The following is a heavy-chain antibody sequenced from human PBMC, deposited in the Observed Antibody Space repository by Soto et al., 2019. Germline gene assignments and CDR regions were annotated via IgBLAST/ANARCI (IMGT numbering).Heavy chain of an antibody. V-gene: IGHV4-31*01. CDR3: ATTGGYGTPGDY. CDR1: GGSVSSGDYY. CDR2: ISYTGST. D-gene: IGHD5-12*01. J-gene: IGHJ4*02. Sequence: QVHLQESGPGLVKPSQTLSLNCTVSGGSVSSGDYYWTWIRQHPGKGLEWIGYISYTGSTYYNPSLGSPVPISVDPSTTPCSLRLNSVTAADTAVYYCATTGGYGTPGDYWGQGTLVTVSS.